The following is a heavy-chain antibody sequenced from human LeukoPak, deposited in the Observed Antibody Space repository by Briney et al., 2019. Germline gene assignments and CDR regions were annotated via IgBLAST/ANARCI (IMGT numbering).Heavy chain of an antibody. CDR3: ARMIYGDPGGWNY. D-gene: IGHD4-17*01. J-gene: IGHJ4*02. CDR1: GFTFDDYA. Sequence: QSGGSLRLSCAASGFTFDDYAMHWVRQAPGKGLEWVSVIYSGGNTYYADSVEGRFTISRDNSKNTLYLQMNSLRADDTAVYYCARMIYGDPGGWNYWGQGTLVTVSS. V-gene: IGHV3-66*01. CDR2: IYSGGNT.